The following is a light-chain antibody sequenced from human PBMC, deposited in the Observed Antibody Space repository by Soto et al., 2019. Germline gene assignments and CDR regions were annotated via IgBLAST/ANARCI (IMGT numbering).Light chain of an antibody. V-gene: IGKV3-15*01. Sequence: ELVMTQSPATLSVSPGERATLSCRASQSVSSNLAWYQQKPGQAPRLLIYGASTRATGIPARFSGSGSGTEFTLTISSLQSEDFAVYNCQQYNNWPRTFGQGTKVDIK. J-gene: IGKJ1*01. CDR1: QSVSSN. CDR3: QQYNNWPRT. CDR2: GAS.